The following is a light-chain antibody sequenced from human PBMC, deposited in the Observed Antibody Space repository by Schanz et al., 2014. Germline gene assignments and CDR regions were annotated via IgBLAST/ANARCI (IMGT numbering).Light chain of an antibody. CDR2: AVS. CDR1: SSDVGSYNY. CDR3: CSYAGTYTWV. V-gene: IGLV2-11*01. Sequence: QSALTQPASVSGSPGQSITISCTGTSSDVGSYNYVSWYQQHPGKAPKLMISAVSDRPSGVPDRFSGSKSGSTASLTISGLQAEDEADYYCCSYAGTYTWVFGGGTKVTVL. J-gene: IGLJ3*02.